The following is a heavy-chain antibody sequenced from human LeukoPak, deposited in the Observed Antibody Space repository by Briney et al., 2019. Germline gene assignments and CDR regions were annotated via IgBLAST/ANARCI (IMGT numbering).Heavy chain of an antibody. Sequence: SVKVSCKASGGTFSSYAVSWVRQAPGQGLEWMGGIIPIFGTANYAQKFQGRVTITADKSTSTAYMELSSLRSEDTAVYYCARAPLYSSGWTNYFDYWGQGTLVTVSS. CDR2: IIPIFGTA. V-gene: IGHV1-69*06. CDR3: ARAPLYSSGWTNYFDY. D-gene: IGHD6-19*01. J-gene: IGHJ4*02. CDR1: GGTFSSYA.